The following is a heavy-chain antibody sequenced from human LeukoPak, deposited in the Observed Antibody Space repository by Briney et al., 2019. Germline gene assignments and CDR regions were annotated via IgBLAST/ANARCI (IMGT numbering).Heavy chain of an antibody. V-gene: IGHV3-23*01. D-gene: IGHD1-26*01. CDR2: ISGSGAGT. CDR1: GLTFSSYA. Sequence: PGGSLRLSCAASGLTFSSYAVSWVRQAPGKGLEWVSGISGSGAGTYYADSVKGRFTISRDNSKNTLYLQMNNLRAEDTAVYYCATRMVGATTYFNYWGQGTLVTVSS. CDR3: ATRMVGATTYFNY. J-gene: IGHJ4*02.